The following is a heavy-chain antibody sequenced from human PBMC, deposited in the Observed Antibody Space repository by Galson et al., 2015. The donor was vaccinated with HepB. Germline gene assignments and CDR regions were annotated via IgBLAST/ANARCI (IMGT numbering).Heavy chain of an antibody. D-gene: IGHD6-13*01. CDR3: ARVGAGQQLDYYYYGMDV. V-gene: IGHV1-3*01. Sequence: SVKVSCKASGYTFTSYAMHWVRQAPGQRLEWMGWINAGNGNTKYSQKFQGRVTITRDTSASTAYMELSSLRSGDTAVYYCARVGAGQQLDYYYYGMDVWGQGTTVTVSS. CDR2: INAGNGNT. J-gene: IGHJ6*02. CDR1: GYTFTSYA.